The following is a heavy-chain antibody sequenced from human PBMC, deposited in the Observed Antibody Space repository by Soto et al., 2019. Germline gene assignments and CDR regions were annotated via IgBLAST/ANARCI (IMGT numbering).Heavy chain of an antibody. V-gene: IGHV4-59*01. D-gene: IGHD6-6*01. CDR3: ARAGAHLHSSGPDYFDY. J-gene: IGHJ4*02. CDR1: GGSISSYY. CDR2: IYYSGST. Sequence: TSETLSLTCTVSGGSISSYYWSWIRQPPGKGLEWIGYIYYSGSTNYNPSLKSRVTISVDTSKNQFSLKLSSVTAADTAVYYCARAGAHLHSSGPDYFDYWGQGTLVTAPQ.